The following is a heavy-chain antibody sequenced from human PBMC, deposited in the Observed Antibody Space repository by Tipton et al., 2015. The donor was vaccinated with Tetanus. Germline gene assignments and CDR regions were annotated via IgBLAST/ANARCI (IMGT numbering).Heavy chain of an antibody. V-gene: IGHV3-23*01. Sequence: PRLSCAASGFTFRSYAMSWVRQAPGKGLEWVSAVSGRGSSTYYADSVKGRFTISRDSSKNTLYLQMNSLRAEDTAVYYCAKGLWYSSSSYFDYWDQGTLVTVSS. D-gene: IGHD6-6*01. J-gene: IGHJ4*02. CDR2: VSGRGSST. CDR1: GFTFRSYA. CDR3: AKGLWYSSSSYFDY.